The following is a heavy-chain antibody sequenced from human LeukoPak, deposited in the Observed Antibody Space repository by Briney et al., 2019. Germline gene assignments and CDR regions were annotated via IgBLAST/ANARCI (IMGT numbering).Heavy chain of an antibody. CDR1: GFTFGSYD. V-gene: IGHV3-13*01. CDR3: ARAPLYSDAFDI. D-gene: IGHD2-21*01. CDR2: IGTAGDT. Sequence: PGGSLRLSCAASGFTFGSYDMHWVRQATGKGLEWVSAIGTAGDTYYPGSVKGRFTISRENAKNSLYLQMNSLRAGDTAVYYCARAPLYSDAFDIWGQGTMVTVSS. J-gene: IGHJ3*02.